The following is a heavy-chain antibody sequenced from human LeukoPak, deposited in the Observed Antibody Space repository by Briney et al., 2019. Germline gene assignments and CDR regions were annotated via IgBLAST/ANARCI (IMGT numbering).Heavy chain of an antibody. V-gene: IGHV3-49*04. J-gene: IGHJ4*02. CDR3: TRGGGAYYDFWSGYLYYFDY. CDR2: IRSKAYGGTT. D-gene: IGHD3-3*01. CDR1: GFTFGVYA. Sequence: PGGSLRLSCTASGFTFGVYAMSWVRQAPGKGLEWVGFIRSKAYGGTTEYAASVKGRFTISRDDSKSIAYLQMNSLKTEDTAVYYCTRGGGAYYDFWSGYLYYFDYWGQGTLVTVSS.